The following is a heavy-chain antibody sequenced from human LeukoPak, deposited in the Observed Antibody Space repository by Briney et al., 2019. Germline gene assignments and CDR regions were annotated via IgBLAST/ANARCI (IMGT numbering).Heavy chain of an antibody. CDR2: INPNSGGT. CDR1: GYTFTGYY. D-gene: IGHD3-3*01. V-gene: IGHV1-2*02. J-gene: IGHJ4*02. Sequence: ASVKVSCKASGYTFTGYYMNWVRQAPGQGLEWMGWINPNSGGTNYAQKFQGRVTMTRDTSISTAYMELSRLRSDDTAVYYCARLLEWSQARDYWGQGTLVTVSS. CDR3: ARLLEWSQARDY.